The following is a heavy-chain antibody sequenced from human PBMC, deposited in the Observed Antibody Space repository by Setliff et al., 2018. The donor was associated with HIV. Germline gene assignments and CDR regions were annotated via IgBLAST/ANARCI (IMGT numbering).Heavy chain of an antibody. D-gene: IGHD3-10*01. CDR3: ARRIDNSGSLPAKNWFDT. Sequence: SETLSLTCTVSGGSISSYCWNWIRKPPGKGLEWIGYILASGSSLYNPSLQSRVSISIDTSKNQFSLKLSSVTAADTAVYYCARRIDNSGSLPAKNWFDTWGQGRLVTVSS. V-gene: IGHV4-4*09. J-gene: IGHJ5*02. CDR1: GGSISSYC. CDR2: ILASGSS.